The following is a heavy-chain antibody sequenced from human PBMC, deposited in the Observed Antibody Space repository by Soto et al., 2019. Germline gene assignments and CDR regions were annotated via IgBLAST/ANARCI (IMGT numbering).Heavy chain of an antibody. Sequence: ESLNISCRGSGSSFTSYLIGWVPQMPGKSLEWMGIIYPGDSGTRYSPSFQGQVTISADKSISTAYLQWSSLKASDTAMYYCARKMGGGTTASYYYGMDVCGQGTTVTVS. J-gene: IGHJ6*01. CDR1: GSSFTSYL. V-gene: IGHV5-51*01. CDR2: IYPGDSGT. D-gene: IGHD2-15*01. CDR3: ARKMGGGTTASYYYGMDV.